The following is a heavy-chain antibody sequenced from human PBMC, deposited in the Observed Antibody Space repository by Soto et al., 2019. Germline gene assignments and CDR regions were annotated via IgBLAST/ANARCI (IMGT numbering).Heavy chain of an antibody. CDR2: IKQGGNEK. D-gene: IGHD3-16*01. J-gene: IGHJ6*02. Sequence: GGSLRLSCEASGFMFSTYLMSWVRQAPGKGLEWVANIKQGGNEKFYVDSVKGRFTISRDNAKKSLFLQMNSLRPEDTAVYYCVGALTYEVPYYHYGMDVLGQGTTVTVSS. CDR3: VGALTYEVPYYHYGMDV. V-gene: IGHV3-7*01. CDR1: GFMFSTYL.